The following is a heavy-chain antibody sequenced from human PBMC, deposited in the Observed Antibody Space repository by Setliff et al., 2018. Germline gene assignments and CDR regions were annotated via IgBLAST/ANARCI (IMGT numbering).Heavy chain of an antibody. V-gene: IGHV1-3*04. CDR2: INTGNDNT. CDR1: GYTFTSYD. D-gene: IGHD3-3*01. CDR3: ARDTYIGDFWSGYYIQGQFDP. Sequence: ASVKVSCKASGYTFTSYDINWVRQAPGQRLEWMGWINTGNDNTKYSQKFQGRVTNTRDTSANTAYMELSSLRSEDTAVYYCARDTYIGDFWSGYYIQGQFDPWGQGTLVTVSS. J-gene: IGHJ5*02.